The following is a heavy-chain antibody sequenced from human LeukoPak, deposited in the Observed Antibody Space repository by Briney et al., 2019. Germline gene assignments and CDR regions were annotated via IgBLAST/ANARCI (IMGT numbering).Heavy chain of an antibody. V-gene: IGHV4-31*03. D-gene: IGHD6-19*01. CDR1: VGSISSSRYY. Sequence: SQTLSLTCTVSVGSISSSRYYWRWIRQHPGKGLEWIAYIYYSGNPYYNPSLKSRVTISVDTSKNQFSLKLNSVPAADTAMYFCARVEAVAGGWFGPWGQGTLVTVPS. CDR2: IYYSGNP. CDR3: ARVEAVAGGWFGP. J-gene: IGHJ5*02.